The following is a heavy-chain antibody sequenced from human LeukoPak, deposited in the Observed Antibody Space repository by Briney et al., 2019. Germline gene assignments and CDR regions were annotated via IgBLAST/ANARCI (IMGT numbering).Heavy chain of an antibody. Sequence: GGALRLSCAASVLTFISYAMSWVPQTPGKVLELVQAISGSGGGTSYADSVKGRFTISRDNSKNTLYLQMNSLRAEDTAVYYCAKDRGYDFSYGMDLWGQGTTVTVSS. CDR3: AKDRGYDFSYGMDL. D-gene: IGHD5-12*01. J-gene: IGHJ6*02. CDR1: VLTFISYA. CDR2: ISGSGGGT. V-gene: IGHV3-23*01.